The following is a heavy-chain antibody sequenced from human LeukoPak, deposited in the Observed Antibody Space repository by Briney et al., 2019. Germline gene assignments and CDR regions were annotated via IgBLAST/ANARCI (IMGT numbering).Heavy chain of an antibody. CDR3: ANISDLLFYFDP. J-gene: IGHJ4*02. D-gene: IGHD2-15*01. Sequence: GRSLRLSCAASGFTFSSYGMHWVRQAPGKGLEWVAVIWYDGSNKYYADSVKGRFTISRDNSKNTLYLQMNSLRAEEPSVYYCANISDLLFYFDPWGEGPLVTVSS. CDR1: GFTFSSYG. V-gene: IGHV3-33*06. CDR2: IWYDGSNK.